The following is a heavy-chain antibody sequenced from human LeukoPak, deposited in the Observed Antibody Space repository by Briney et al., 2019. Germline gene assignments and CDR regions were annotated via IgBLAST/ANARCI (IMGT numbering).Heavy chain of an antibody. CDR1: GDSVSSNSAA. J-gene: IGHJ6*02. V-gene: IGHV6-1*01. CDR3: ARTLQYFEDYYHYGMDV. CDR2: TYYRSKWYN. D-gene: IGHD3-9*01. Sequence: TSQTLSLTCAISGDSVSSNSAAWNWIRQSPSRGLEWLGRTYYRSKWYNDYAVSVKSRITINPDTSKNQFSLQLNSVTPEDTAVYYCARTLQYFEDYYHYGMDVWGQGTTVTVSS.